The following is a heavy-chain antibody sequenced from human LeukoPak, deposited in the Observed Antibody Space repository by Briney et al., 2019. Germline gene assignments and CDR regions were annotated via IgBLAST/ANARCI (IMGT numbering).Heavy chain of an antibody. J-gene: IGHJ4*02. Sequence: SETLSLTCTASGGSISSSSYYWGWIRQPPGKGLEWIGSIYYSGSTYYNPSLKSRVTISVDTSKNQFSLKLSSVTAADTAVYYCARIKYGSGSYYFDYWGQGTLVTVSS. CDR2: IYYSGST. CDR3: ARIKYGSGSYYFDY. CDR1: GGSISSSSYY. D-gene: IGHD3-10*01. V-gene: IGHV4-39*07.